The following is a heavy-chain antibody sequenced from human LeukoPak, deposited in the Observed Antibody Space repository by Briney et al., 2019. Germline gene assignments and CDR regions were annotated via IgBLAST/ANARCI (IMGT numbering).Heavy chain of an antibody. V-gene: IGHV1-24*01. CDR3: ARVWGLYYYMDV. CDR2: FDPEDGET. CDR1: GYTLTELS. D-gene: IGHD3-10*01. Sequence: ASVKVSCKVSGYTLTELSMHWVRQAPGKGLEWMGGFDPEDGETIYAQKFQGRVTMTEDTSTDTAYMELSSLRSEDTAVYYCARVWGLYYYMDVWGKGTTVTVSS. J-gene: IGHJ6*03.